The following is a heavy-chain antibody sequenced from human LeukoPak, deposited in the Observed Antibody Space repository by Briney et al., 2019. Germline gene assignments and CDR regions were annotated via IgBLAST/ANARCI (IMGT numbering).Heavy chain of an antibody. J-gene: IGHJ3*02. CDR1: GFTFSSYS. Sequence: GGSLRLSCAASGFTFSSYSMNWVRQAPGKGLEWVSSISSSSSYIYYADSVKGRFTISRDNAKNSLYLQMNSLRAEDTAVYYCASDLGDSTQPPYPFDAFDIWGQGTMVTVSS. CDR3: ASDLGDSTQPPYPFDAFDI. V-gene: IGHV3-21*01. D-gene: IGHD2/OR15-2a*01. CDR2: ISSSSSYI.